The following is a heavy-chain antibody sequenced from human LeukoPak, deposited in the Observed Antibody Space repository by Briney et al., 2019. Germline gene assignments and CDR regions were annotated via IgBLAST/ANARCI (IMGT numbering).Heavy chain of an antibody. D-gene: IGHD2-8*01. CDR3: ARDVSPNGVVDY. CDR2: IYYSGST. CDR1: GDSISSGAYY. J-gene: IGHJ4*02. Sequence: SGTLSLTCTVSGDSISSGAYYWGWIRQPPGEGLEWIGSIYYSGSTYDNPSLKSRVTISVDTSRNQFSLKLSSVTAADTAVYYCARDVSPNGVVDYWGQGTLVTVSS. V-gene: IGHV4-39*07.